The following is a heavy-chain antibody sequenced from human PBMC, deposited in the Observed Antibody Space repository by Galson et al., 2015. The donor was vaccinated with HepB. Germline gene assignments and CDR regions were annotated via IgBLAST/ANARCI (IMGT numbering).Heavy chain of an antibody. D-gene: IGHD2-15*01. V-gene: IGHV3-21*01. J-gene: IGHJ6*02. CDR1: GFTFSSYS. CDR2: ISSSSSYI. Sequence: SLRLSCAASGFTFSSYSMNWVRQAPGKGLEWVSSISSSSSYIYYADSVKGRFTISRDNAKNSLYLQMNSLRSEDTAVYYCAREVVVVGATRGYYGMDVWGQGTLVTVSS. CDR3: AREVVVVGATRGYYGMDV.